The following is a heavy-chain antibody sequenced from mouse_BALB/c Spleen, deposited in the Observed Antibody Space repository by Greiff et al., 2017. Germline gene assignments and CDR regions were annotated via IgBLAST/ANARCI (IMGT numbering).Heavy chain of an antibody. Sequence: EVKLMESGGGLVKPGGSLKLSCAASGFTFSSYAMSWVRQSPEKRLEWVAEISSGGSYTYYPDTVTGRFTISRDNAKNTLYLEMSSLRSEDTAMYYCARETYRYAMDYWGQGTSVTVSS. V-gene: IGHV5-9-4*01. J-gene: IGHJ4*01. CDR3: ARETYRYAMDY. CDR2: ISSGGSYT. CDR1: GFTFSSYA. D-gene: IGHD2-14*01.